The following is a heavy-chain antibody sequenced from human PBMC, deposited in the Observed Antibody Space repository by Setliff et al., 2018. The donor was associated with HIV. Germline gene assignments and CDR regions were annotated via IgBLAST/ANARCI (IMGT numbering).Heavy chain of an antibody. Sequence: SVKVSCKASGGTFSNYAFTWVRQAPGQGLEWMGGIVPIFETVNYAKKFQGRLTITTDESTSTAYMELSSLRSEDTAVYFCARAMYSVNRGLSPGLFDYWGQGTQVTVSS. CDR1: GGTFSNYA. CDR2: IVPIFETV. CDR3: ARAMYSVNRGLSPGLFDY. D-gene: IGHD1-26*01. V-gene: IGHV1-69*05. J-gene: IGHJ4*02.